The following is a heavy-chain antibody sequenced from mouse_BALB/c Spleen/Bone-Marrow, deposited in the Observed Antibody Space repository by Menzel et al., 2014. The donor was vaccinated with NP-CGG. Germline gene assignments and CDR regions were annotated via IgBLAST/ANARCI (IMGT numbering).Heavy chain of an antibody. CDR2: ISTYYGDA. CDR1: GYTFTDYA. Sequence: QVQLQQSGAELVRPGVSVKISCKGSGYTFTDYALHWVKQSHAKSLEWIGIISTYYGDASYNQKFKGKATMTVDKSSSTAYMELARLTSEDSAFYYCARSDGFDYWGQGTTLTVSS. V-gene: IGHV1S137*01. J-gene: IGHJ2*01. CDR3: ARSDGFDY. D-gene: IGHD2-3*01.